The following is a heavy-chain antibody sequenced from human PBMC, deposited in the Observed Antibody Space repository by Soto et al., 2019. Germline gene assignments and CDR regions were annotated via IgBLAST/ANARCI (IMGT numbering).Heavy chain of an antibody. CDR1: GFTFSSYA. Sequence: GGSLRLSCVASGFTFSSYAMSWVRQAPGKGLEWVSSISGSGGGKDYADSVKGRFTISRDNSKNTLYLEMNSLRAEDTAVYYCATGVVGYCSSTTCFGVFDSWGQGTMVTVSS. CDR2: ISGSGGGK. D-gene: IGHD2-2*01. J-gene: IGHJ4*02. CDR3: ATGVVGYCSSTTCFGVFDS. V-gene: IGHV3-23*01.